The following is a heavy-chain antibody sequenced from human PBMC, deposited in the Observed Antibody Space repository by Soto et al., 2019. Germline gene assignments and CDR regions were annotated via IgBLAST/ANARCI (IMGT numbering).Heavy chain of an antibody. V-gene: IGHV3-48*02. D-gene: IGHD5-18*01. CDR1: GFTFSSYS. J-gene: IGHJ4*02. CDR3: ASKIQLWLWEGGVLDY. Sequence: GGSLRLSCAASGFTFSSYSMNWVRQAPGKGLEWVSYISSSSSTIYYADSVKGRFTISRDNAKNSLYLQMNSLRDEDKAVYYCASKIQLWLWEGGVLDYWGQGTLVTVSS. CDR2: ISSSSSTI.